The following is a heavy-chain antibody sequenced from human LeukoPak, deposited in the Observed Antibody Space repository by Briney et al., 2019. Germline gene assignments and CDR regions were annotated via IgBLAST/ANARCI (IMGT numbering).Heavy chain of an antibody. Sequence: SETLSLTCTVSGGSISNYYWSWIRQSPGKEPEWNGYIYYSGSTDYNPSLKSRLTISLDTPKNQFSLRLTSVTTADTAVYYCARDPRDAHNSDRAFDVWGQGTMVTVSS. CDR1: GGSISNYY. CDR2: IYYSGST. J-gene: IGHJ3*01. CDR3: ARDPRDAHNSDRAFDV. V-gene: IGHV4-59*01. D-gene: IGHD5-24*01.